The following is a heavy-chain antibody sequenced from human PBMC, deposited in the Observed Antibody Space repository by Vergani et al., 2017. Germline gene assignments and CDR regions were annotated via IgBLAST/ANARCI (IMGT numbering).Heavy chain of an antibody. D-gene: IGHD3-10*01. CDR2: ISSSSIYI. CDR1: GFTFSSYA. CDR3: ARDRRGPMGPMVRVVMPVGCDP. Sequence: EVQLLESGGGLVQPGGSLRLSCAASGFTFSSYAMSWVRQAPGKGLEWVSSISSSSIYIYYADSVKGRFTISRDNAKNSLYLQMNSLRAEDTAVYYCARDRRGPMGPMVRVVMPVGCDPWGQGTLVTVSS. V-gene: IGHV3-21*01. J-gene: IGHJ5*02.